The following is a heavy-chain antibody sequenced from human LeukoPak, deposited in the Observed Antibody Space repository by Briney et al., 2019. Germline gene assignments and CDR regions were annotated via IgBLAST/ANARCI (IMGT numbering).Heavy chain of an antibody. Sequence: GASVKVSCKASGYTFTSYGISWVRQAPGQGLKWMGWISAYNGNTHYAQILQGRVTMTTGTSTSTAYMELRSLRSDDTAVYYCARGILAEYSPPWGQGTLVTVSS. CDR1: GYTFTSYG. D-gene: IGHD5-18*01. CDR3: ARGILAEYSPP. V-gene: IGHV1-18*01. CDR2: ISAYNGNT. J-gene: IGHJ4*02.